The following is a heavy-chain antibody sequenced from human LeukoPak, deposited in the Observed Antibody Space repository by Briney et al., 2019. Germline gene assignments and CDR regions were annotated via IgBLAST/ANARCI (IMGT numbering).Heavy chain of an antibody. CDR3: XXXSXXXXGD. J-gene: IGHJ4*02. Sequence: RQAXGXXXEWVSAISGSGGSTYYADSVKGRXTISRXXXKXXLYLQMNSLRAEDTAVYYCXXXSXXXXGDXGQXTXVTVS. CDR2: ISGSGGST. D-gene: IGHD3-3*01. V-gene: IGHV3-23*01.